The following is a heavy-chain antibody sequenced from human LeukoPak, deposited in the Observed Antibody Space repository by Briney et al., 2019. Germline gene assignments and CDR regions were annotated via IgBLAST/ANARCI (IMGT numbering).Heavy chain of an antibody. CDR3: ARGYYYDSSGYYYFDY. Sequence: SETLSLTCTVSGGSISSYYWSWIRQPPGKGLEWTGYIYYSGSTNYNPSLKSRVTISVDTSKNQFSLKLSSVTAADTAVYYCARGYYYDSSGYYYFDYWGQGTLVTVSS. V-gene: IGHV4-59*01. D-gene: IGHD3-22*01. J-gene: IGHJ4*02. CDR2: IYYSGST. CDR1: GGSISSYY.